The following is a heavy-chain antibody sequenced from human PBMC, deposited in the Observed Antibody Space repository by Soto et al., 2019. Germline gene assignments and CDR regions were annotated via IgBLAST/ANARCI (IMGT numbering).Heavy chain of an antibody. CDR3: ASQKLDVPAYFDY. J-gene: IGHJ4*02. Sequence: ASETLSLTCTVSGDSITSNSYFWAWIRQPPGKGLEWIGSIYYSGTTYYNTSLKSRVTISVDRSKNQFSLKLASVTAADTAVYYCASQKLDVPAYFDYWGQGTLVTVSS. CDR2: IYYSGTT. CDR1: GDSITSNSYF. V-gene: IGHV4-39*07. D-gene: IGHD6-13*01.